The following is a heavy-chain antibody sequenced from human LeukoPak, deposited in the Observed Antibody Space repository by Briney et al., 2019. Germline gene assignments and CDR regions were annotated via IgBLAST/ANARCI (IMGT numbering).Heavy chain of an antibody. Sequence: GGSLRLSCEASGFTFSDYWQSWVRQAPGKGLEWVANIKQDGSEKNYVDSVKGRFTISRDNAKNSLYLQMNSLRAEDTAVYYCVRGPYALYWGQGTLVSVSS. J-gene: IGHJ1*01. D-gene: IGHD2-2*01. CDR1: GFTFSDYW. V-gene: IGHV3-7*01. CDR3: VRGPYALY. CDR2: IKQDGSEK.